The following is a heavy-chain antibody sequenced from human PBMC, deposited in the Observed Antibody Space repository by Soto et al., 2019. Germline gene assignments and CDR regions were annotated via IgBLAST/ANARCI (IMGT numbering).Heavy chain of an antibody. CDR1: GFTFSSYW. CDR2: IKQDGSEK. Sequence: GGSLRLSCAASGFTFSSYWMSWVRQAPGKGLEWVANIKQDGSEKYYVDSVKGRFTISRDNAKNSLYLQMNSLRAEVTSGYYCARDGLPTYYDYIWGSYRSRPFDAFDIWGQGTMVTVSS. V-gene: IGHV3-7*01. CDR3: ARDGLPTYYDYIWGSYRSRPFDAFDI. J-gene: IGHJ3*02. D-gene: IGHD3-16*02.